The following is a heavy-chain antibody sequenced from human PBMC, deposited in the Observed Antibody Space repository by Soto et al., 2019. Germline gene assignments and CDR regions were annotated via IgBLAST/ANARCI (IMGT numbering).Heavy chain of an antibody. CDR2: ISGSGGST. V-gene: IGHV3-23*01. J-gene: IGHJ4*02. Sequence: GGSLRLSCAASGFTFSSYAMSWVRQAPGKGLEWVSAISGSGGSTYYADSVKGRFTISRDNSKNTLYLQMNSLRAEDTAVYYCAKGNRYCSGGSCYPQSFGYWGQGTLVTVSS. CDR3: AKGNRYCSGGSCYPQSFGY. CDR1: GFTFSSYA. D-gene: IGHD2-15*01.